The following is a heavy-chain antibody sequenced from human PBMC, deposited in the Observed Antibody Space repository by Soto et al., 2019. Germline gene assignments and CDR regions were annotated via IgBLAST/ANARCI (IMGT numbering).Heavy chain of an antibody. V-gene: IGHV2-5*02. CDR3: AHSSGEEGGWYYGMDV. CDR2: IYWDDDK. CDR1: GFSLSTSGVG. D-gene: IGHD7-27*01. Sequence: QITLKESGPTLVKPTQTLTLTCTFSGFSLSTSGVGVGWIRQPPGKALEWLALIYWDDDKRYSPSLKSRLTITKDTSKNQVVLTMTNMDPVDTATYYCAHSSGEEGGWYYGMDVWGQGTTVTVSS. J-gene: IGHJ6*02.